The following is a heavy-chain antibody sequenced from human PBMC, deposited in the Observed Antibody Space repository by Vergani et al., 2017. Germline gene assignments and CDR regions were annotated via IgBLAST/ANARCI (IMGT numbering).Heavy chain of an antibody. J-gene: IGHJ6*03. D-gene: IGHD1-26*01. Sequence: QVQLVESGGGVVQPGRSLRLSCAASGFTFSSYAMHWVRQAPGKGLEWVAVISYDGSNKYYADSVKGRFTISRDNSKNTLYLQMNRLRAEDTAVYYCARDAIVGATRTRYYYYYMDVWGKGTTVTVSS. CDR1: GFTFSSYA. CDR3: ARDAIVGATRTRYYYYYMDV. V-gene: IGHV3-30-3*01. CDR2: ISYDGSNK.